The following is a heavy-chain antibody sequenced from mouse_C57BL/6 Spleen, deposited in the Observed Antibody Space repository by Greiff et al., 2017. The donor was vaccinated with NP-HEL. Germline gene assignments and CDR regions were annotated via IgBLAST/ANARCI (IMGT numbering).Heavy chain of an antibody. CDR3: ARGIYDGYLWYFDV. CDR1: GYTFTRYW. D-gene: IGHD2-3*01. J-gene: IGHJ1*03. CDR2: IYPGSGST. V-gene: IGHV1-55*01. Sequence: QVQLQQPGAELVKPGASVKMSCKASGYTFTRYWITWVKQRPGQGLAWIGDIYPGSGSTNYNEKFKSKATLTVDTSSSTAYMQLSSLTSEDSAVYYCARGIYDGYLWYFDVWGTGTTVTVSS.